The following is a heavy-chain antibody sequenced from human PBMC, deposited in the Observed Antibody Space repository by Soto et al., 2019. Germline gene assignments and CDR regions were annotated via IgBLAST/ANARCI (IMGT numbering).Heavy chain of an antibody. CDR2: IYSGDNT. J-gene: IGHJ4*02. CDR3: ASRNTGYCGDSRCFAYFDY. Sequence: GSLRLSCTGSRFSVSNRYMSWVRQAPGKGLEWVSVIYSGDNTYYADSVKGRFTISRDNSKNTVYLQMNSLRGEDTAVYYCASRNTGYCGDSRCFAYFDYWGQGTLVTVSS. CDR1: RFSVSNRY. D-gene: IGHD2-21*01. V-gene: IGHV3-66*01.